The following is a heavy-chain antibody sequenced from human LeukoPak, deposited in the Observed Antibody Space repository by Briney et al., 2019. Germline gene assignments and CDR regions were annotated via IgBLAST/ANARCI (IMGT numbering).Heavy chain of an antibody. V-gene: IGHV3-30*14. Sequence: GGSLRLSCAASGFTFSSYAMHWVRQAPGKGLEWVAVISYDGSNKYYADSVEGRFTISRDNSKNTLYLQMNSLRAEDTAVYYCARDHPPADYWGQGTLVTVSS. CDR1: GFTFSSYA. CDR3: ARDHPPADY. J-gene: IGHJ4*02. CDR2: ISYDGSNK.